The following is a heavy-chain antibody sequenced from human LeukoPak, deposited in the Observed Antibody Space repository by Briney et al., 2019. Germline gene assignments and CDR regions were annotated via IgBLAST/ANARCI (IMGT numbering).Heavy chain of an antibody. CDR2: TNPNSGGT. D-gene: IGHD3-22*01. CDR1: GYTFTGYY. J-gene: IGHJ4*02. CDR3: ARGLRATYYYDSSGYYSFDY. Sequence: ASVKVSCKASGYTFTGYYMHWVRQAPGQGLEWMGWTNPNSGGTNFPQKFQGRVTMTRNTSISTAYMELSSLRSEDTAVYYCARGLRATYYYDSSGYYSFDYWGQGTLVTVSS. V-gene: IGHV1-2*02.